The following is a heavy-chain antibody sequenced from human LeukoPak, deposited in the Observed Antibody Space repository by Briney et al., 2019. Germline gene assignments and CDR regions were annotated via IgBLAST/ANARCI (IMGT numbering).Heavy chain of an antibody. Sequence: ASVKVSCKASGYIFTSYYIHWVRQAPGQGLEWMGWINPNSGGTNYAQKFQGRVTMTSDTSISTAYMELSRLRSDDTGVYYCARDTSSGSYSYFDYWGQGTLVTVSS. CDR3: ARDTSSGSYSYFDY. CDR1: GYIFTSYY. J-gene: IGHJ4*02. V-gene: IGHV1-2*02. D-gene: IGHD1-26*01. CDR2: INPNSGGT.